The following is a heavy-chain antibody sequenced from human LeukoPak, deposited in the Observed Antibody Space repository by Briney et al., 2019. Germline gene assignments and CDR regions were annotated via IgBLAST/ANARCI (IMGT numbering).Heavy chain of an antibody. V-gene: IGHV4-59*01. CDR3: ARVNLGQLLYWYFDL. D-gene: IGHD4-23*01. CDR2: THYSGTT. Sequence: SETLSLTCAVSDGSISTFYWSWIRQPPGKGLEWIGYTHYSGTTYYNPSLKSRVTMSVNTSKHQFSLEMTSVTAADMAVYYCARVNLGQLLYWYFDLWGRGTLVTVSS. CDR1: DGSISTFY. J-gene: IGHJ2*01.